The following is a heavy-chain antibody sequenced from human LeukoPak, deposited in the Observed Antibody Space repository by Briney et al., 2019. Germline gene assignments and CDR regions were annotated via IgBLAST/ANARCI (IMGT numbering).Heavy chain of an antibody. CDR1: GYTFTGYY. D-gene: IGHD3-22*01. V-gene: IGHV1-2*02. Sequence: ASVKVSCTASGYTFTGYYMHWVRQAPGQGLEWMGWINPNSGGTNYAQKFQGRVTMTRDTSISTAYMELSRLRSDDTAVYYCARFIGSSGNFDYWGQGTLVTVSS. CDR2: INPNSGGT. CDR3: ARFIGSSGNFDY. J-gene: IGHJ4*02.